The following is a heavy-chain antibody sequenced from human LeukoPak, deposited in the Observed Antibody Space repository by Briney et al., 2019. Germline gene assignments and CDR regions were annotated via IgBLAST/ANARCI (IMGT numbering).Heavy chain of an antibody. V-gene: IGHV3-30-3*01. CDR1: GLTFSSYA. CDR2: ISYDETNK. D-gene: IGHD6-13*01. CDR3: ATSPRYKQQLGYFDY. J-gene: IGHJ4*02. Sequence: GGSLSLSCAASGLTFSSYAMHWVRQALGKGLEWVAVISYDETNKYYADSVKGRFTISRDNSKSTLYLQMNSLRAEDTAVYYCATSPRYKQQLGYFDYWGQGTLVTVSS.